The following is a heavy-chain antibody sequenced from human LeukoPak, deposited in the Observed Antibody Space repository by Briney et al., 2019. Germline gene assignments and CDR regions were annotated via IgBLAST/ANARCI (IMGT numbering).Heavy chain of an antibody. CDR2: IYYSGST. J-gene: IGHJ5*02. D-gene: IGHD4-17*01. Sequence: PSETLSLTCTASGGSISSSSYYWGWIRQPPGKGLEWIGSIYYSGSTYYNPSLKSRVTISVDTSKNQFSLKLSSVTAADTAVYYCARHEADGDYINWFDPWGQGTLVTVSS. V-gene: IGHV4-39*01. CDR3: ARHEADGDYINWFDP. CDR1: GGSISSSSYY.